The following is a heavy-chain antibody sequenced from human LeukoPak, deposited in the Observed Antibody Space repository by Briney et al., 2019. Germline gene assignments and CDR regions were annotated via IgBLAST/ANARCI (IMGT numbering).Heavy chain of an antibody. J-gene: IGHJ4*02. CDR1: GFTFSSYE. V-gene: IGHV3-48*03. CDR3: AREEGATIFDY. Sequence: GGSLRLSCAASGFTFSSYEMNWVRQASGKGLEWVSYISSTGSTIYYADSVKGRFTISRDNAKNSLYLQMNSPRAEDTAVFYCAREEGATIFDYWGQGTLVTVSS. CDR2: ISSTGSTI. D-gene: IGHD1-26*01.